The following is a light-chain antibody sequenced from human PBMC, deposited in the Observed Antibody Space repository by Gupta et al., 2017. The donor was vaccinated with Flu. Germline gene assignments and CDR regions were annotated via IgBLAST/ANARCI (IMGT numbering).Light chain of an antibody. Sequence: GDRVTITCRASQSISSWLAWYQQKPGKAPKVLIYKASTLEIGVPSRFSGSQSETEFTLTISSLQPDDSATYSCQQYNGYPYTFGQGTKLEIK. J-gene: IGKJ2*01. CDR3: QQYNGYPYT. CDR1: QSISSW. V-gene: IGKV1-5*03. CDR2: KAS.